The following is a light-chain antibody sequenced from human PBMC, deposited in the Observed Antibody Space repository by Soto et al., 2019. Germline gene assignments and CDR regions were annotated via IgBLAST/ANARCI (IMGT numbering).Light chain of an antibody. Sequence: EIVMTQSPATLYVSTGERATLSCRASQSVSSNLAWYQQKPGQAPRLLIYGASTRATGIPARFSGSGSGTEFTLTISSLQSEDFAVYYCQQYNNWPPRAWTFGQGTKVEIK. CDR1: QSVSSN. CDR3: QQYNNWPPRAWT. J-gene: IGKJ1*01. V-gene: IGKV3-15*01. CDR2: GAS.